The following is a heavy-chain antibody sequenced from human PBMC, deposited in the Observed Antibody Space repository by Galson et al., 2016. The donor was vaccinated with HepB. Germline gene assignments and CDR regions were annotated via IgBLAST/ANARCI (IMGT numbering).Heavy chain of an antibody. D-gene: IGHD2-8*01. CDR1: GFSLSTSDVG. V-gene: IGHV2-5*01. Sequence: PALVTPTQTLTLTCTFSGFSLSTSDVGVGWIRQPPGKALEWLAFIYWNDDKRYSPSLRSRLTITKDTSKNLVVLMMTNLDPVDTATHYCAHSRRYSANGVCDLACFGYWGQGTLVTVSS. CDR3: AHSRRYSANGVCDLACFGY. J-gene: IGHJ4*02. CDR2: IYWNDDK.